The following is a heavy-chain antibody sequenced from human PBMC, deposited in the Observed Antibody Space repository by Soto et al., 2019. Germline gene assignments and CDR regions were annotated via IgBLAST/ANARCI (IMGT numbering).Heavy chain of an antibody. Sequence: EVQLVESGGGLVKPGGSLRLSCAASGFTFSNAWMSWVRQAPGKGLEWVGRIKSKTDGGTTDYVAPVKGRFTISRDDSKNTLYLQVNSLKTEDTAVYYCTTEHMGGATNTPFDWWGEGTLVTVSS. D-gene: IGHD1-26*01. J-gene: IGHJ4*02. CDR2: IKSKTDGGTT. V-gene: IGHV3-15*01. CDR3: TTEHMGGATNTPFDW. CDR1: GFTFSNAW.